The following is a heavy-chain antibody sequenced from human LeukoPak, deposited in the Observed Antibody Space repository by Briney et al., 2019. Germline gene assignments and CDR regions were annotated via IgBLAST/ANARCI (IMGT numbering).Heavy chain of an antibody. J-gene: IGHJ4*02. CDR1: GFTFSSYW. D-gene: IGHD3-16*01. V-gene: IGHV3-7*03. Sequence: TGGSLRLSCAASGFTFSSYWMSWVRQAPGRGLEWVANIKQDGSEKYYVDSVKGRFTISRDNAKNSLYLQMSSLRTEDTALYYCAKTRSFLPVGGDFDYWGQGTLVTVSS. CDR3: AKTRSFLPVGGDFDY. CDR2: IKQDGSEK.